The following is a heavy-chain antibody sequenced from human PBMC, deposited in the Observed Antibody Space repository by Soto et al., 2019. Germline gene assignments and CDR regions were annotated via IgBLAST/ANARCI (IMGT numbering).Heavy chain of an antibody. CDR1: GGTFSSYA. CDR2: IIPIFGTA. V-gene: IGHV1-69*01. J-gene: IGHJ6*02. D-gene: IGHD5-18*01. Sequence: QVQLVQSGAEVKKPGSSVKVSCKASGGTFSSYAISWVRQAPGQGLEWMGGIIPIFGTANYAQKFQGRVTITADESTSTAYMELSSLRSEDTAVYYCVRAKEDTAMAYYYYGMDVWGQGTTVTVSS. CDR3: VRAKEDTAMAYYYYGMDV.